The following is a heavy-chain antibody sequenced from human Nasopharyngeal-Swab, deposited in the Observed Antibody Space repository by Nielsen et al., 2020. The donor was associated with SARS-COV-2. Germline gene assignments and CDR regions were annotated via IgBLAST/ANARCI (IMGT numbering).Heavy chain of an antibody. CDR1: GFTFSSYS. CDR3: ARDPQSYYYYYGMDV. V-gene: IGHV3-48*02. Sequence: GGSLRLSCAASGFTFSSYSMNWVRQAPGQGLEWVSYISSSSSTIYYADSVKGRFTISRDNAKNSLYLQMNSLRDEDTAVYYCARDPQSYYYYYGMDVWGQGTTVTVSS. CDR2: ISSSSSTI. J-gene: IGHJ6*02.